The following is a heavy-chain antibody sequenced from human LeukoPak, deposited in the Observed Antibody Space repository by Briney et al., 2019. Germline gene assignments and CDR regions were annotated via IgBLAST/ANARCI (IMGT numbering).Heavy chain of an antibody. D-gene: IGHD3-22*01. V-gene: IGHV3-20*01. CDR1: GFTFDDYG. CDR2: INWNGGST. Sequence: GGSLRLSCAASGFTFDDYGMSWVRQAPGKGLEWVSGINWNGGSTGYADSVKGRFTISRDNAKNSLYLQMNSLRAEDTALYHCARVALNYDSSGYYQLDYWGQGTLVTVSS. J-gene: IGHJ4*02. CDR3: ARVALNYDSSGYYQLDY.